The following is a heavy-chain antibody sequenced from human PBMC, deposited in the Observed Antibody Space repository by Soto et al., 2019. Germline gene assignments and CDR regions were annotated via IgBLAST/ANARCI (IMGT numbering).Heavy chain of an antibody. CDR3: ARDATLRH. J-gene: IGHJ4*01. D-gene: IGHD2-15*01. CDR1: GDSMDSFY. CDR2: IYYTGST. Sequence: PSETLSLTCTVSGDSMDSFYWNWIRQPPGKGLEWIGNIYYTGSTNYNPSLESRVSISIDTSKNQFSLQVSSVTAADTAIYYCARDATLRHWGHGXLVTVYS. V-gene: IGHV4-59*01.